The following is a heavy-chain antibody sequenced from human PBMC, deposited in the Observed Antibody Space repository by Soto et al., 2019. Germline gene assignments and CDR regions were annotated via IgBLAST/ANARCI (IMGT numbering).Heavy chain of an antibody. CDR3: AKEERITMIVVAYYFDY. J-gene: IGHJ4*02. CDR2: ISGSGGST. D-gene: IGHD3-22*01. CDR1: GFTFSSYA. Sequence: GGSLRLSCAASGFTFSSYAMSWVRQAPGKGLEWVSAISGSGGSTYYADSVKGRFTISRDNSKNTLYLQMNSLRAEDTAVYYCAKEERITMIVVAYYFDYWGQGTLVTVSS. V-gene: IGHV3-23*01.